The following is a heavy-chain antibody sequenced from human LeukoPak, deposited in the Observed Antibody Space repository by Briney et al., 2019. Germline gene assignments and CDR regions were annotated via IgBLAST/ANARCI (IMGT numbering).Heavy chain of an antibody. Sequence: GSSVKVSCKASGGAFSSYVINWVRHAPGQGLEWMGGIIPIFGTANNAQKFQGRVTITTDESRSTAYMELSRLRSDDTAVYYCARGGTLVRGVNKVEDLDFWGQGTLLTVSS. V-gene: IGHV1-69*05. J-gene: IGHJ4*02. D-gene: IGHD3-10*01. CDR2: IIPIFGTA. CDR1: GGAFSSYV. CDR3: ARGGTLVRGVNKVEDLDF.